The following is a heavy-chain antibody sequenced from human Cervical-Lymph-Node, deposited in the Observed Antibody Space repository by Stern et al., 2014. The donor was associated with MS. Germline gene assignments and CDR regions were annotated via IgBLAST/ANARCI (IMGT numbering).Heavy chain of an antibody. CDR1: GYNYAYY. V-gene: IGHV1-46*01. Sequence: MQLVESGAEVKNPGASVKLSCKASGYNYAYYMHWVRQAPGQGLEWGGTISTRSGGENNAQHFQGRVTMTRDTSTNTFYMDLTSLRSEDTAVYYCARDGVVVTDAAEYFQHWGQGTLVTVS. CDR3: ARDGVVVTDAAEYFQH. D-gene: IGHD2-21*02. J-gene: IGHJ1*01. CDR2: ISTRSGGE.